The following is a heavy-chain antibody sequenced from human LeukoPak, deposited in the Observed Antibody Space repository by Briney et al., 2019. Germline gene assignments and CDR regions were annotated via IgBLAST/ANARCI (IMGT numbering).Heavy chain of an antibody. V-gene: IGHV3-66*01. Sequence: PGGSLRLSCAASGFTFSSYAMHWVRQAPGKGLEWVSVIYSGGSTYYADSVKGRFTISRDNSKNTLYLQMNSLRAEDTAVYYCARDRDYDILTGYSKWGAFDIWGQGTMVTVSS. J-gene: IGHJ3*02. D-gene: IGHD3-9*01. CDR2: IYSGGST. CDR3: ARDRDYDILTGYSKWGAFDI. CDR1: GFTFSSYA.